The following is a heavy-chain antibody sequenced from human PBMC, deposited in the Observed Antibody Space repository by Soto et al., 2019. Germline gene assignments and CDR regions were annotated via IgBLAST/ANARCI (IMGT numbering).Heavy chain of an antibody. J-gene: IGHJ3*02. CDR2: ISGSGGST. D-gene: IGHD3-22*01. CDR3: ATYNSRITMIVVVITTNAFDI. CDR1: GFTFSSYA. V-gene: IGHV3-23*01. Sequence: PGGSLRLSCAASGFTFSSYAMSWVRQAPGKGLEWVSAISGSGGSTYYADSVKGRFTISRDNSKNTLYLQMNSLRAEDTAVYYCATYNSRITMIVVVITTNAFDIWGQGTMVTVSS.